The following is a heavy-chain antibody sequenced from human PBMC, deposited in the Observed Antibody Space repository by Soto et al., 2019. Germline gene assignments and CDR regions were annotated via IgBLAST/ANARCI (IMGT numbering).Heavy chain of an antibody. V-gene: IGHV4-39*01. CDR3: ARLYCSGGSCYSPPAYFQR. D-gene: IGHD2-15*01. J-gene: IGHJ1*01. CDR2: IYYSGST. Sequence: SETLSLTCTVSGGSISNRDYYWGWIRQPPGVGLEWIGSIYYSGSTYYNPSLKSRVTISVDTSKNQVSLKLRSATAADTAVYYCARLYCSGGSCYSPPAYFQRWGQGTLVTVSS. CDR1: GGSISNRDYY.